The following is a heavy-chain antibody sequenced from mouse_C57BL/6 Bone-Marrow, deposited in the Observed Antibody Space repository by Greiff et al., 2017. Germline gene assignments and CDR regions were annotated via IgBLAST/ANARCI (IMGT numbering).Heavy chain of an antibody. J-gene: IGHJ4*01. D-gene: IGHD2-4*01. CDR3: ARDFDYDGGYAMDY. Sequence: QVQLQQPGAELVRPGTSVKLSCKASGYTFTSYWMHWVKQRPGQGFEWIGVIDPSDSYTNYNQKFKGKATLTVDTSSSTAYMQLSSLTSEDSAVYYCARDFDYDGGYAMDYWGQGPSVTVSS. V-gene: IGHV1-59*01. CDR2: IDPSDSYT. CDR1: GYTFTSYW.